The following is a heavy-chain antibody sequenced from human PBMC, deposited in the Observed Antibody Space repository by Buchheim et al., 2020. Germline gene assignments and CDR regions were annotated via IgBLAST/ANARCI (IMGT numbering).Heavy chain of an antibody. CDR1: GGSMDPYY. D-gene: IGHD6-19*01. Sequence: QVQLQESGPGVVKPSETLSLTWTVSGGSMDPYYWSWIRQTPGKGLEWIGFIYYNGIINYNPSLNGRFTISIDTSKNQFSLRVMSVTAADTAVYYCARDAGPRLGFDAFDIWGQGT. CDR2: IYYNGII. CDR3: ARDAGPRLGFDAFDI. V-gene: IGHV4-59*01. J-gene: IGHJ3*02.